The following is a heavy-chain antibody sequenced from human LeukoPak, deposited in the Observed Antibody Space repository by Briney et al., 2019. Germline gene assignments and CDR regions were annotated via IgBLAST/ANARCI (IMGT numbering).Heavy chain of an antibody. Sequence: GSLRLSCAASGGTFNSDDMNWVRQAPGMGLEWVSYISSSSGTRYYADSVKGRFTISRDNAKNSLYLYMNSLRVDDTAVYYCARDDYNGGGSYWGQGILVTVSS. CDR2: ISSSSGTR. CDR3: ARDDYNGGGSY. V-gene: IGHV3-48*04. CDR1: GGTFNSDD. D-gene: IGHD3-22*01. J-gene: IGHJ4*02.